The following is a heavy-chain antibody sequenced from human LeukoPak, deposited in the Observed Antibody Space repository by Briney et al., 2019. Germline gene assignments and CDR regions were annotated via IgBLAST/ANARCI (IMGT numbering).Heavy chain of an antibody. CDR3: VTATGY. CDR2: ISTKTGNP. V-gene: IGHV7-4-1*02. J-gene: IGHJ4*02. Sequence: ASVKVSCKASGYTFTNYSINWVRQAPGQGLEWLGWISTKTGNPRYAQAFTGQFVFSLDTSVTSAYLQITSLKADDTAVYYCVTATGYWGQGTQVTVSS. D-gene: IGHD1-1*01. CDR1: GYTFTNYS.